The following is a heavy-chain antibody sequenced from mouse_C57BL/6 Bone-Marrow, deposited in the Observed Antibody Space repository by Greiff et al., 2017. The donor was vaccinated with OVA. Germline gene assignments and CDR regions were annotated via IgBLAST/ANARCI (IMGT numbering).Heavy chain of an antibody. V-gene: IGHV10-1*01. J-gene: IGHJ1*03. CDR1: GFSFNTYA. CDR2: IRSKSNNYAT. D-gene: IGHD4-1*01. Sequence: EVKLVESGGGLVQPKGSLKLSCAASGFSFNTYAMNWVRQAPGKGLEWVARIRSKSNNYATYYADSVKDRFTISRDDSESMLYLQMNNLKTEDTAMYYCVIGGGTKYFDVWGTGTTVTVSS. CDR3: VIGGGTKYFDV.